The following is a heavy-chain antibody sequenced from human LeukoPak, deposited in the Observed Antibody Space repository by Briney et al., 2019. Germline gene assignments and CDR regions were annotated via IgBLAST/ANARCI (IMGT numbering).Heavy chain of an antibody. CDR2: ISSTGGTT. CDR3: ARDRRGDSSSSEGDY. J-gene: IGHJ4*02. CDR1: GITFSSYG. D-gene: IGHD6-6*01. V-gene: IGHV3-23*01. Sequence: PGGSLRLSCAASGITFSSYGMSWVRQAPGKGLEWVSSISSTGGTTYYADSVEGRFTISRDNAKNSLYLQMNSLRAEDTAVYYCARDRRGDSSSSEGDYWGQGTLVTVSS.